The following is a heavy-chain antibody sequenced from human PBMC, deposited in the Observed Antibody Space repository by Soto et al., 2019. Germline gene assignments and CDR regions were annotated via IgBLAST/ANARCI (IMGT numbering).Heavy chain of an antibody. CDR3: ASPRLGYCSGGSCYAVGSYYYYMDV. D-gene: IGHD2-15*01. J-gene: IGHJ6*03. CDR2: IYYSGST. Sequence: QLQLQESGPGLVKPSETLSLTCTVSGGSISSSSYYWGWIRQPPGKGLEWIGSIYYSGSTYYNPSLKSRVTISVDTSKNQFSLELSSVTAADTAVYYCASPRLGYCSGGSCYAVGSYYYYMDVWGKGTTVTVSS. CDR1: GGSISSSSYY. V-gene: IGHV4-39*01.